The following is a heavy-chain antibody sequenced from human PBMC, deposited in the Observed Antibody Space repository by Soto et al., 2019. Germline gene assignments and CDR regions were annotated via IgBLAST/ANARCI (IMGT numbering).Heavy chain of an antibody. J-gene: IGHJ5*02. V-gene: IGHV4-30-4*01. CDR2: IYYSGST. Sequence: QVQLQESGPGLVKPSQTLSLTCTVSGGSISSGDYYWSWIRQPPGKGLEWIGYIYYSGSTYYNPSPKSRVTLXVXTXXNQFSLKLSSVTAADTAVYYCARLVQLLQGRWFDPWGQGTLVTVSS. D-gene: IGHD2-15*01. CDR1: GGSISSGDYY. CDR3: ARLVQLLQGRWFDP.